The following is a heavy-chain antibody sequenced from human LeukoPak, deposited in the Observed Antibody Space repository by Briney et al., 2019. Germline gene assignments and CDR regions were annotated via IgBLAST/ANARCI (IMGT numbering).Heavy chain of an antibody. CDR2: IYYSGST. CDR1: GGSISIYY. J-gene: IGHJ4*02. V-gene: IGHV4-59*01. D-gene: IGHD6-19*01. Sequence: SSETLSLTCTVSGGSISIYYWSWIRQPPGKGLEWIGYIYYSGSTKYNPSLKSRVTISVDTSKNQFSLKLTSVSAADTAVYYCARASYSSGRNYFHYWGQGTLVTVSS. CDR3: ARASYSSGRNYFHY.